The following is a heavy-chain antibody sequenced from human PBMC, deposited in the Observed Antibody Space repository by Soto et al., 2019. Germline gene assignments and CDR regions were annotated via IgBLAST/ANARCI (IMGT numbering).Heavy chain of an antibody. J-gene: IGHJ3*02. Sequence: QVQLQESGPGLVKPSETLSLTCTVSGGSISSYYWSWIRQPPGKGLEWIGYIYYSGSTSYNPSLKSRVXXSXDXXKNQFSLKLSSVTAADTAVYYCARGRPAATDAFDIWGQGTMVTVSS. CDR3: ARGRPAATDAFDI. V-gene: IGHV4-59*08. D-gene: IGHD2-2*01. CDR1: GGSISSYY. CDR2: IYYSGST.